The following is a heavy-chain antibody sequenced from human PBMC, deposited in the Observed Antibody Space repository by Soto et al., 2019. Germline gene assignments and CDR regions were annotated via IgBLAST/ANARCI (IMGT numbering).Heavy chain of an antibody. Sequence: QVQLQESGPGLVKPSQTLSLTCTVSGGSISSGGNYWSWIRQHPGKGLEWIGYIYYSGSTYYNPSLKSRASMSVDTSKNQFSLKLSSVTAADTAVYYCARDQTPTAVGWFDPWGQGTLVTVSS. V-gene: IGHV4-31*03. CDR3: ARDQTPTAVGWFDP. CDR1: GGSISSGGNY. J-gene: IGHJ5*02. CDR2: IYYSGST. D-gene: IGHD1-26*01.